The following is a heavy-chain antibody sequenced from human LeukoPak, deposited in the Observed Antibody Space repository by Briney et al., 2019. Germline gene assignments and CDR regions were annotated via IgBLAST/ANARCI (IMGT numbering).Heavy chain of an antibody. CDR2: IYHSGST. V-gene: IGHV4-30-2*01. CDR1: GGSIGSGGYY. J-gene: IGHJ4*02. Sequence: PSETLSLTCTVSGGSIGSGGYYWSWIRQPPGKGLEWIGYIYHSGSTYYNPSLKSRVTISVDRSKNQFSLKLSSVTAADTAVYYCARALYCSSTSCYGDYWGQGTLVTVSS. D-gene: IGHD2-2*01. CDR3: ARALYCSSTSCYGDY.